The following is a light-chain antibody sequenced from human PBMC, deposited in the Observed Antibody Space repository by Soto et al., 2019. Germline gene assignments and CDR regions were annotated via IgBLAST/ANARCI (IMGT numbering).Light chain of an antibody. CDR2: KAS. Sequence: DIQMTQSPSTLSASVGDRVTITCRASQSISSWLAWYQQKPGKAPKLLIYKASSLESGVPSRFSGSGSGTEFTLTIISLQPYDFATYYCQQYNSYSRTFGQGTKLEIK. J-gene: IGKJ2*01. CDR1: QSISSW. V-gene: IGKV1-5*03. CDR3: QQYNSYSRT.